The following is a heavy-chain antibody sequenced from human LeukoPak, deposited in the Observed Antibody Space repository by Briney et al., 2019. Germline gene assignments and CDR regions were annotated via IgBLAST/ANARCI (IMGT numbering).Heavy chain of an antibody. V-gene: IGHV4-39*01. D-gene: IGHD1-26*01. CDR3: ARQRAGGNWAFAH. J-gene: IGHJ4*02. CDR1: RGSINSRSDYW. CDR2: VYYDGST. Sequence: ASEALSLTCTVSRGSINSRSDYWWAWIRQPPGKGLEWIGSVYYDGSTYYKPSLKSRLTISVDMSKDQFSLNLTSVTAADTAVYFCARQRAGGNWAFAHWGQGTLLTVSS.